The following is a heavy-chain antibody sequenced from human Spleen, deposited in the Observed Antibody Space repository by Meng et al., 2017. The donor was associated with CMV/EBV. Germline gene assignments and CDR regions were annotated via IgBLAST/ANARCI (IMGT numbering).Heavy chain of an antibody. CDR1: GYIFTDYY. Sequence: ASVKVSCKTSGYIFTDYYIHWVRQAPGQGLEWMGWINPNSGGTKYAQKSQGRVTMTRDTSISTAYMELRRLRSDDTAVYYCARGGVVVPAAIWSPLYYFDYWGQGTLVTVSS. CDR2: INPNSGGT. J-gene: IGHJ4*02. V-gene: IGHV1-2*02. CDR3: ARGGVVVPAAIWSPLYYFDY. D-gene: IGHD2-2*02.